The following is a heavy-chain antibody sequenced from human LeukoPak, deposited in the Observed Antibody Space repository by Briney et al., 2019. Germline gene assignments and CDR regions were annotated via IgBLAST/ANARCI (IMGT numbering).Heavy chain of an antibody. Sequence: GGSLRLSCAASGFTFSSYAMHWVRQAPGKGLEWVAMISYDGSDKYYADSVKGRFTISRDNSKNTLNLQMNSLRVEDTAVYYCAREYRGWYFDHWGQGTLVTVSS. J-gene: IGHJ4*02. CDR3: AREYRGWYFDH. D-gene: IGHD1-1*01. CDR1: GFTFSSYA. V-gene: IGHV3-30-3*01. CDR2: ISYDGSDK.